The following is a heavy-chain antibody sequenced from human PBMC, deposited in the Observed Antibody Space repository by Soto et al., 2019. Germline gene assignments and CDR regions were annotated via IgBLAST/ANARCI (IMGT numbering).Heavy chain of an antibody. CDR3: AGGSIVVVPAAIHAFDI. D-gene: IGHD2-2*01. CDR2: INPNSGDT. CDR1: GYTFTGYY. V-gene: IGHV1-2*04. J-gene: IGHJ3*02. Sequence: ASVKVSCKASGYTFTGYYMHWVRQAPGQGLEWMGWINPNSGDTNYAQKFQGWVTMTRNTSISTAYMELSSLRSEDTAVYYCAGGSIVVVPAAIHAFDIWGQGTMVTVSS.